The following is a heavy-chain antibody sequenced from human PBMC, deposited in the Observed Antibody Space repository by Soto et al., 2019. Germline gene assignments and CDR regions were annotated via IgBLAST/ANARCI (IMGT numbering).Heavy chain of an antibody. V-gene: IGHV3-43*01. CDR3: ASDSYDILTGQKRYFDF. D-gene: IGHD3-9*01. CDR1: GFSFEDYT. CDR2: ISWDGGIT. Sequence: GGSLRLSCAASGFSFEDYTMHWVRQGQGKGPEWISLISWDGGITDYSDSVKGRFISSRDNSKNSLFLEMNSLTSEDAAMYFCASDSYDILTGQKRYFDFWGQGTLATVSS. J-gene: IGHJ4*02.